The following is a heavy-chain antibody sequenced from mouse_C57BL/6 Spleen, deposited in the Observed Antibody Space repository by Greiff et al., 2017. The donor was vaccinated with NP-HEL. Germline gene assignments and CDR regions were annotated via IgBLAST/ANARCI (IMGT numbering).Heavy chain of an antibody. J-gene: IGHJ2*01. Sequence: QVQLQQSGPELVKPGASVKISCKASGYAFSSSWMNWVKQRPGKGLEWIGRIYPGDGDTNYNGKFKGKATLTADKSSSTAYMQLSSLTSDDSAFYYCARWEGFITTFFDYWGQGTTLTVSS. D-gene: IGHD1-1*01. CDR2: IYPGDGDT. CDR1: GYAFSSSW. V-gene: IGHV1-82*01. CDR3: ARWEGFITTFFDY.